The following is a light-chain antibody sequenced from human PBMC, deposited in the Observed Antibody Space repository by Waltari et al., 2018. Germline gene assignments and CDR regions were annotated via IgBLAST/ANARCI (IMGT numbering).Light chain of an antibody. CDR2: AAS. CDR1: RSVNSK. CDR3: QQYDNWPYT. Sequence: EIVMTQSPGTLSVSPGERATLSCSASRSVNSKLVWYQQKPGQAPRLLINAASTRATGIPARFSGSGSGTEFTLTINSLQSEDFAVYYCQQYDNWPYTFGQGTKLEIK. J-gene: IGKJ2*01. V-gene: IGKV3D-15*01.